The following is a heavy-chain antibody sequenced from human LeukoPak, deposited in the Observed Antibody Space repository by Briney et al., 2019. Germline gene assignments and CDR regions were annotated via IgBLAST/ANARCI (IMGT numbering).Heavy chain of an antibody. CDR2: ISGSGIRT. Sequence: GGSLRLSCAASGFTFSSYGLHWVRQAPGKGLEWVSAISGSGIRTYYADSVKGRFTISRDNSKNTLYLQMNSLRAEDTAVYYCAKDYGDYQYYFDYWGQGTLVTVSS. D-gene: IGHD4-17*01. V-gene: IGHV3-23*01. CDR3: AKDYGDYQYYFDY. J-gene: IGHJ4*02. CDR1: GFTFSSYG.